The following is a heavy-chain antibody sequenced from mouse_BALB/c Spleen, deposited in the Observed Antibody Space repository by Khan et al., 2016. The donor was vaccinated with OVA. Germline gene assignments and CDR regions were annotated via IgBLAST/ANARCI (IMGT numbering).Heavy chain of an antibody. CDR1: GYTFPDYA. J-gene: IGHJ3*01. CDR3: ARGGRLAY. CDR2: ISTYYGDA. V-gene: IGHV1S137*01. D-gene: IGHD3-3*01. Sequence: QVQLQQSGAELVGPGVSVKISCKGSGYTFPDYAMHWVKQSHARSLEWIGVISTYYGDASYNQKFKGKATMTVDRSSSTAYMELARLTSEDSAIYYCARGGRLAYWGQGTLVTVSA.